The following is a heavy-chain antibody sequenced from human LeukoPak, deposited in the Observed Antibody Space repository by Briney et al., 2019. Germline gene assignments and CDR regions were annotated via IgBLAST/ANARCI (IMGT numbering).Heavy chain of an antibody. CDR1: GFTFSTYS. CDR2: VSSTGSFI. CDR3: AGRYCSNGVCWFDP. D-gene: IGHD2-8*01. J-gene: IGHJ5*02. Sequence: GGSLRLSCAASGFTFSTYSMNWVRQAPGKGLEWVSSVSSTGSFIYYADSVKGRFTISRDNAENSLSLQMNSLRVEGTAVYYCAGRYCSNGVCWFDPWGQGTLVTVSS. V-gene: IGHV3-21*01.